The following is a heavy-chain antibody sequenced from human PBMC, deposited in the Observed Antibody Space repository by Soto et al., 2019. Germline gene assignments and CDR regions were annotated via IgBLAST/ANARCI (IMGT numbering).Heavy chain of an antibody. CDR1: GFPFSHYA. D-gene: IGHD4-17*01. CDR3: ASDTTVGRPDYFDY. V-gene: IGHV3-30-3*01. J-gene: IGHJ4*02. CDR2: IGHDAFRS. Sequence: QVQLVESGGGVVQPGRSLRLSCAASGFPFSHYALHWVRQAPGKGLEWVATIGHDAFRSYYPPSVEGRFTISRDNSNNTLYLQMNSLRPEDTAVYFCASDTTVGRPDYFDYWGQGTRVTVSS.